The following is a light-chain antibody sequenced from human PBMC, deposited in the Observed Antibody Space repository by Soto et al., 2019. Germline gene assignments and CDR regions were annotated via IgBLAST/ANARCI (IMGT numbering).Light chain of an antibody. CDR1: QSLSSRH. J-gene: IGKJ2*03. CDR2: GAF. V-gene: IGKV3-20*01. CDR3: QVYS. Sequence: VLTQSPGTLSLSPGERGTLSCRASQSLSSRHLAWYQQKPGQAPRLLIYGAFSRAAGIPDRFSGSGSGTDFTLTTSRLEPEDFAVYYCQVYSFGQGTRLELK.